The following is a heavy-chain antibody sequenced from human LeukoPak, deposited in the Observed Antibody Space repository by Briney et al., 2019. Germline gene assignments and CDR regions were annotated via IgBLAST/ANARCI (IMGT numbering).Heavy chain of an antibody. Sequence: GGSLRLSCAASGFTVSTNYKSWVRQAPGKGLEWVSAIYSGGSTSYADSVKGRFTISRDSSKNTLYFQMNNLRAEDTAVYYCARVVRMAAGMNYYLDYWGQGTLVTVSS. CDR2: IYSGGST. D-gene: IGHD6-13*01. CDR1: GFTVSTNY. J-gene: IGHJ4*02. CDR3: ARVVRMAAGMNYYLDY. V-gene: IGHV3-53*01.